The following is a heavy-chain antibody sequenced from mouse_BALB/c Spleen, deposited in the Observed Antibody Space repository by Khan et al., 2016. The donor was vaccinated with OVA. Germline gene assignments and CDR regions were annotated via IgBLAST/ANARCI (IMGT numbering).Heavy chain of an antibody. V-gene: IGHV1S81*02. CDR1: GYTFTSYW. J-gene: IGHJ2*01. CDR2: TNPTNGRT. CDR3: ARIKKIVATYFDY. Sequence: VQLQQSGAELVKAGASVKMSCKASGYTFTSYWMHWVKQRLGQGLEWFAETNPTNGRTYYNEKFKSKATLTVDKSSSTAYMLLSGTTFDDSAVYYCARIKKIVATYFDYWGQGTTLTVSS. D-gene: IGHD1-1*01.